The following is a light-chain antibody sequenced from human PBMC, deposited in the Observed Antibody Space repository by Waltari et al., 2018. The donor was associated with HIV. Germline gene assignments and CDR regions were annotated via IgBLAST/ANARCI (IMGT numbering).Light chain of an antibody. Sequence: DIAMNQSPLSLPVTPGEPASISCRSSQSLLKTNGYIHLDWYLQRPGQSPQLLIYLGSNWASGVPDRFSASASATDFTLQISRVEAEDVGIYYCMQTLETPLTFGGGTKVEI. V-gene: IGKV2-28*01. J-gene: IGKJ4*01. CDR3: MQTLETPLT. CDR2: LGS. CDR1: QSLLKTNGYIH.